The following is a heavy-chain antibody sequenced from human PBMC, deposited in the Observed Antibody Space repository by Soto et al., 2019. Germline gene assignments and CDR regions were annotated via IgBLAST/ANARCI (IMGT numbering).Heavy chain of an antibody. Sequence: QVQLVQSGAEVKKPGASVKVSCKASGYTFTSYYMHWVQQAPGQGLEWMGIINPSGGSTSYAQRFQGRVTMTRDTSTSTVYMELSSLRSEDTAVYYCAREGGEDCSGGSCYPSNYGMDVWGQGTTVTVSS. CDR2: INPSGGST. D-gene: IGHD2-15*01. V-gene: IGHV1-46*01. J-gene: IGHJ6*02. CDR3: AREGGEDCSGGSCYPSNYGMDV. CDR1: GYTFTSYY.